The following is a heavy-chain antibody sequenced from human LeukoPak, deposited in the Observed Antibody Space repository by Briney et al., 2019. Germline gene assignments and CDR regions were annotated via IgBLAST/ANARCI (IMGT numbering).Heavy chain of an antibody. CDR2: ISAYNGNT. Sequence: GASVKVSCKASGYTFTSYGISWVRQAPGQGLEWMGWISAYNGNTNYAQKLQGRVTMTTDTSTSTAYMELRSLRSDDTAVYYCARLRRPVRGVITSIYFDYWGQGTLVTVSS. V-gene: IGHV1-18*01. J-gene: IGHJ4*02. D-gene: IGHD3-10*01. CDR3: ARLRRPVRGVITSIYFDY. CDR1: GYTFTSYG.